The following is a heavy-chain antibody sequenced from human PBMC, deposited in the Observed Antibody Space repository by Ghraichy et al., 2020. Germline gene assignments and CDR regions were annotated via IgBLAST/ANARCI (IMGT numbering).Heavy chain of an antibody. CDR2: IYESGSA. V-gene: IGHV4-59*01. CDR3: ARGVDIVSPAYFFDH. Sequence: SETLSLTCVVSGGSLSSYYWSWIRQSPGKGLAWIGYIYESGSANYNPSLKSGVTLSVATSKNQISLTMSSLTAADTAVYYCARGVDIVSPAYFFDHWGQGTPVTVST. J-gene: IGHJ4*02. CDR1: GGSLSSYY. D-gene: IGHD5/OR15-5a*01.